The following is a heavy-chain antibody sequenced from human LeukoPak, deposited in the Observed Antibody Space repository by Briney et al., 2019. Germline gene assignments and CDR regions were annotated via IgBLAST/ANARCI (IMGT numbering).Heavy chain of an antibody. D-gene: IGHD3-3*01. J-gene: IGHJ4*02. Sequence: SETLSLTCTVSGGSISSSSYYWGWIRQPPGKGLEWIMSIYYSGSTYYNPSLKSRVTIAVDTSKNQFSLKLSSVTAADTAVYYCARHIWSGYPQYYFDYWGQGTLVTVSS. CDR3: ARHIWSGYPQYYFDY. CDR1: GGSISSSSYY. V-gene: IGHV4-39*01. CDR2: IYYSGST.